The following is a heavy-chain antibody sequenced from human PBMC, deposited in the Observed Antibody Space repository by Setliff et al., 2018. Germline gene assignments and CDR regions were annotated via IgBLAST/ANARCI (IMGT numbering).Heavy chain of an antibody. J-gene: IGHJ4*02. D-gene: IGHD2-2*01. Sequence: WASVKVSCKASGYTFTAYGVTWVRQAPGQGLEWVGWISPYSGNTYYAPKFQGRITMTTDTSTTTAYMELKSLRSDDTAIYYCSRLVRYCTRTSCQRLSGDDYWGQGALVTVLL. V-gene: IGHV1-18*01. CDR1: GYTFTAYG. CDR3: SRLVRYCTRTSCQRLSGDDY. CDR2: ISPYSGNT.